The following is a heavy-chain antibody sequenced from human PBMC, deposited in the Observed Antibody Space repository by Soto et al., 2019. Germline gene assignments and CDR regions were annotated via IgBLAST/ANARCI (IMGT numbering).Heavy chain of an antibody. J-gene: IGHJ4*02. CDR2: IYWNDDK. CDR3: AHRPPSARDY. Sequence: QITLKESGPTLVKPTQTLTMTCTFSGFSLSTSGLGVASIRQPPGKALEWLALIYWNDDKRYSPSLKSRLTITKDTSKDQLVLTMTNRDPMDTATSFCAHRPPSARDYWGPGTLVTV. D-gene: IGHD6-6*01. CDR1: GFSLSTSGLG. V-gene: IGHV2-5*01.